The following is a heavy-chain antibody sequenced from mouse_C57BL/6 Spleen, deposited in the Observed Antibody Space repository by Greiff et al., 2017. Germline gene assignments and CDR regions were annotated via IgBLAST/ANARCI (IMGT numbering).Heavy chain of an antibody. Sequence: QVQLQQPGAELVTPGASVKLSCKASGYTFTSYWMHWVKQRPGQGLEWIGEIDPSDSYTNYNQKFKGKSTLTVDKSSSTAYMQLSSLTSEDSAVYYCARSGTPFAYWGQGTLVTVSA. CDR1: GYTFTSYW. V-gene: IGHV1-69*01. D-gene: IGHD4-1*01. CDR2: IDPSDSYT. J-gene: IGHJ3*01. CDR3: ARSGTPFAY.